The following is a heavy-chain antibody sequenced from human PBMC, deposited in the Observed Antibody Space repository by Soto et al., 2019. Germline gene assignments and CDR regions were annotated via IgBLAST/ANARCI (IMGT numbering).Heavy chain of an antibody. CDR2: ISGSGGST. J-gene: IGHJ4*02. V-gene: IGHV3-23*01. D-gene: IGHD6-19*01. Sequence: EVQLLESGGGLVQPGGSLRLSCAASGFIFSNYDMTWVRQAPGKGLEWVSAISGSGGSTYYAGSVKGRFTISRDNSKNTLYLQMNSLRVEDTAVYYGVREGQQWQGQGAYWGPGTLVTVSS. CDR1: GFIFSNYD. CDR3: VREGQQWQGQGAY.